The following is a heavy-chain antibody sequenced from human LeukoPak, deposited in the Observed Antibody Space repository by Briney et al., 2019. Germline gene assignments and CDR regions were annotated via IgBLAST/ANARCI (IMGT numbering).Heavy chain of an antibody. D-gene: IGHD5-12*01. Sequence: VSVKVSCKASGYTFTSYDINWVRQATGQGLEWMGWMNPNSGNTGYAQKFQGRVTMTRNTSISTAYMELSSLRSEDTPVYYCASSSGYNFDFDYWGQGTLVTVSS. CDR1: GYTFTSYD. V-gene: IGHV1-8*01. CDR3: ASSSGYNFDFDY. J-gene: IGHJ4*02. CDR2: MNPNSGNT.